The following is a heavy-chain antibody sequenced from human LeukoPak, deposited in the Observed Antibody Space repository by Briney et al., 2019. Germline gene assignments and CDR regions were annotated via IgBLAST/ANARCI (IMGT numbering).Heavy chain of an antibody. CDR1: GFSLSSYE. D-gene: IGHD5-18*01. J-gene: IGHJ4*02. CDR2: ISSSGSVI. CDR3: ARDRRYTYGYYFDY. Sequence: GGSLRLSCVASGFSLSSYEMNWARQAPGKGLEWVSYISSSGSVIYYADSVKGRFTISRDNAKNSLYLQMKSLGAEDTAVYFCARDRRYTYGYYFDYWGQGTLVTVSS. V-gene: IGHV3-48*03.